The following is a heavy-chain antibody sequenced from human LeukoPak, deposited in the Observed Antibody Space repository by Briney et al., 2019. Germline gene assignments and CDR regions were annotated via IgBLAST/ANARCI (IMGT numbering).Heavy chain of an antibody. CDR3: AREVYGDYPNYYYYGMDV. J-gene: IGHJ6*02. D-gene: IGHD4-17*01. CDR2: ISAYNGNT. Sequence: GASVKVSCKASGYTFTSYGISWVRQAPGQGLEWMGRISAYNGNTNYAQKLQGRVTMTTDTSTSTAYMELRSLRSDDTAVYYCAREVYGDYPNYYYYGMDVWGQGTTVTASS. CDR1: GYTFTSYG. V-gene: IGHV1-18*01.